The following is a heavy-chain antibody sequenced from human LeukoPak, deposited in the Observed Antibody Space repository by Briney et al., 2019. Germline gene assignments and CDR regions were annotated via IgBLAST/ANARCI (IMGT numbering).Heavy chain of an antibody. Sequence: SETLSLTCTVSGGSISSYYWSWIRQPPGKGLEWIGYIYYSGSTYYNPSLKSRVTISVDTSKNQFSLKLSSVTAADTAVYYCARAGGYCSGGSCRNIKTFDYWGQGTLVTVSS. CDR2: IYYSGST. CDR1: GGSISSYY. V-gene: IGHV4-59*12. J-gene: IGHJ4*02. D-gene: IGHD2-15*01. CDR3: ARAGGYCSGGSCRNIKTFDY.